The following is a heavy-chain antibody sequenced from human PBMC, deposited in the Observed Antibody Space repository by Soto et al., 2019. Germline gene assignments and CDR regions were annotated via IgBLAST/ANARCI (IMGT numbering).Heavy chain of an antibody. CDR3: ARARWFDP. CDR2: IYNSGTT. J-gene: IGHJ5*02. Sequence: GGSLRLSCVASGFTFSTYWMSWVRQAPGKGLEWVSVIYNSGTTYYADSVKGRFTISRDNSKNTLYLQMNSLRAEDTAVYYCARARWFDPWGQGTLVTVSS. CDR1: GFTFSTYW. V-gene: IGHV3-66*01.